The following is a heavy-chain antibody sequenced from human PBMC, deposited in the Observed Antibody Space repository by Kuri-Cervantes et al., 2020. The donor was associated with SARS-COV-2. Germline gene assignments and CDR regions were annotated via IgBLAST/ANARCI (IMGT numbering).Heavy chain of an antibody. J-gene: IGHJ4*02. CDR1: GFTFSSYA. D-gene: IGHD6-19*01. CDR2: ISGSGDST. Sequence: GGSLRLSCAASGFTFSSYAMSWVRQAPGKGLEWVSAISGSGDSTYYADSVKGRFTISRDNAKNSLYLQMNSLRAEDTAVYYCARDRYSSGWTDYWGQGTLVTVSS. CDR3: ARDRYSSGWTDY. V-gene: IGHV3-23*01.